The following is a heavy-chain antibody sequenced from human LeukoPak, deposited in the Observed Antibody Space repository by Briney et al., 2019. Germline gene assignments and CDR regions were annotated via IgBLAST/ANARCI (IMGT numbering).Heavy chain of an antibody. Sequence: PGGSLRLSCAASGFTFSSYSMNWVRQAPGEGLEWVSSISSSSSYIYYADSVKGRFTISRDNAKNSLYLQMNSLRAEGTAVYYCARVLGGYYYDSSGSDAFDIWGQGTMVTVSS. CDR1: GFTFSSYS. V-gene: IGHV3-21*01. D-gene: IGHD3-22*01. CDR2: ISSSSSYI. J-gene: IGHJ3*02. CDR3: ARVLGGYYYDSSGSDAFDI.